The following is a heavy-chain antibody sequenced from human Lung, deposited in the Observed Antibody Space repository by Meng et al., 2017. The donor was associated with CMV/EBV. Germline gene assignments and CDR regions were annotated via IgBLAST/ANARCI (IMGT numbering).Heavy chain of an antibody. Sequence: GESLKISCKTSGYAFTTYWVGWVRQKPGKGLEWMGTINPADSNTRYSPSFQGQVTISADKSTSTAYLQWSSLRASDTAMYYCVRGTLRFLEWFEGGWFDPWGQGTPVTVSS. V-gene: IGHV5-51*01. CDR3: VRGTLRFLEWFEGGWFDP. CDR1: GYAFTTYW. CDR2: INPADSNT. D-gene: IGHD3-3*01. J-gene: IGHJ5*02.